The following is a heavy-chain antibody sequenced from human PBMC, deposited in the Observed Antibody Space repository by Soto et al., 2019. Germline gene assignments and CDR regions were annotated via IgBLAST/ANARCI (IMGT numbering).Heavy chain of an antibody. Sequence: GGSLRLSCAASGFTFSSYGMHWVRQAPGKGLEWVAVISYDGSNKYYADSVKGRFTISRDNSKNTLYLQMNSLRAEDTAVYYCAKESSFNSYYDFWSGYYTPGGYYYGMDVWGQGTTVTVSS. V-gene: IGHV3-30*18. J-gene: IGHJ6*02. CDR1: GFTFSSYG. D-gene: IGHD3-3*01. CDR3: AKESSFNSYYDFWSGYYTPGGYYYGMDV. CDR2: ISYDGSNK.